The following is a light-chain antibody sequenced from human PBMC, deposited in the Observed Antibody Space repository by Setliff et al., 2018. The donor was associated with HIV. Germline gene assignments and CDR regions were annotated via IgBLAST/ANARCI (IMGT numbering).Light chain of an antibody. J-gene: IGLJ1*01. CDR3: SSYTSSTPLYV. CDR2: DVS. V-gene: IGLV2-14*03. CDR1: SSDVGGYSF. Sequence: VLTQPASVSGSPGQSITISCTGASSDVGGYSFVSWYQQHPGKAPKLMIYDVSYRPSGVSDRFSGPKSGNTASLTISGLQAEDEADYYCSSYTSSTPLYVFGTGTKVTVL.